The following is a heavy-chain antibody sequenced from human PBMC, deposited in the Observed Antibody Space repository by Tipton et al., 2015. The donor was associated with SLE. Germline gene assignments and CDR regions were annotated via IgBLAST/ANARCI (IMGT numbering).Heavy chain of an antibody. D-gene: IGHD5-24*01. J-gene: IGHJ6*03. CDR2: INPYNDNT. CDR3: ARHPVAGYTYYMDV. CDR1: GYIFSTYG. V-gene: IGHV1-18*01. Sequence: QSGPEVKKSGASVKVSCRASGYIFSTYGISWVRQAPGQGLEWMGWINPYNDNTDYVELLQGRVTMTTDTSTGTAYMELTSLNSDDTAIYYCARHPVAGYTYYMDVWGTGTTVTVSS.